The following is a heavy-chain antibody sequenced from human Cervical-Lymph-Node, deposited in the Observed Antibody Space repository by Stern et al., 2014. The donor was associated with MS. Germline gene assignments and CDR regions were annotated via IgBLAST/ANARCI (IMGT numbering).Heavy chain of an antibody. V-gene: IGHV4-59*01. Sequence: QVQLQESGPGLVKPSETLSLTCTVSGGSISSYYWSWIRQPPGKGLQWIGHMYYTGVANYNPSLQSRVTISVDMSKNRFSLRLSSVTAADTAVYYCARAPYDFTNWYGMDVWGQGTTVTVSS. CDR3: ARAPYDFTNWYGMDV. CDR1: GGSISSYY. J-gene: IGHJ6*02. CDR2: MYYTGVA. D-gene: IGHD1-1*01.